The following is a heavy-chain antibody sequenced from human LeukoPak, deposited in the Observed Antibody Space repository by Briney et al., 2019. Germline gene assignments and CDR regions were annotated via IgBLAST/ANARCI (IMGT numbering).Heavy chain of an antibody. V-gene: IGHV4-59*01. J-gene: IGHJ4*02. D-gene: IGHD4-17*01. CDR3: ARFPNYDAYVRDY. CDR2: IYDNGRT. Sequence: PSETLSLTCTVSGGSISDDYWSWIRQPPGKGLEWIGFIYDNGRTSYNPSLKSRVTISGDTTKKQFSLKLNSPSAAYTAVYYCARFPNYDAYVRDYWGQGTLVTVSS. CDR1: GGSISDDY.